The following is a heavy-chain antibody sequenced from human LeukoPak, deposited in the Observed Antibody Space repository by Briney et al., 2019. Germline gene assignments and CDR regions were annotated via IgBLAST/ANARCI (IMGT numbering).Heavy chain of an antibody. V-gene: IGHV3-7*03. CDR3: ARSTPYGTTWYGRSDY. J-gene: IGHJ4*02. CDR1: GFPFSSYS. Sequence: GGSLRLSCAASGFPFSSYSMTWVRQAPGKGLEWVANIKPDGTTKFYVDSVKGRFTIFRDNALNSLYLQMNSLRAEDTAIYYCARSTPYGTTWYGRSDYWGQGTLVTVSS. D-gene: IGHD6-13*01. CDR2: IKPDGTTK.